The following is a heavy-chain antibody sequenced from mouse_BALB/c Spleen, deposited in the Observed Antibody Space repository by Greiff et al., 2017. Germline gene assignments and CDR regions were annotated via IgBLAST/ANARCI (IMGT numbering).Heavy chain of an antibody. V-gene: IGHV5-12-1*01. CDR2: ISSGGGST. Sequence: EVMLVESGGGLVKPGGSLKLSCAASGFAFSSYDMSWVRQTPEKRLEWVAYISSGGGSTYYPDTVKGRFTISRDNAKNTLYLQMSSLKSEDTAMYYCARLYYGNYVWGQGTLVTVSA. D-gene: IGHD2-1*01. J-gene: IGHJ3*01. CDR3: ARLYYGNYV. CDR1: GFAFSSYD.